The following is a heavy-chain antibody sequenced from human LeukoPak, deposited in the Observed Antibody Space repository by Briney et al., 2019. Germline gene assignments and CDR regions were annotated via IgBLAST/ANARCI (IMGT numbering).Heavy chain of an antibody. CDR1: GYILSSYN. J-gene: IGHJ6*03. Sequence: RASVTVPCKASGYILSSYNMHWVRQAPGQGLEWLGIINPSGGDTKYAQKFQGRVTLTRDKSTSTVYMELSSLRSDDTAVYYCARGVYMDVWGKGTTVTISS. CDR3: ARGVYMDV. CDR2: INPSGGDT. V-gene: IGHV1-46*01.